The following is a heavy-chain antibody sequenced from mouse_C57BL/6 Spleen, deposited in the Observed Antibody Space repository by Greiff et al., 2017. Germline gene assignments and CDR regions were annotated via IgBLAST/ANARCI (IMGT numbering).Heavy chain of an antibody. V-gene: IGHV5-17*01. CDR2: ISSGSSTI. Sequence: EVKLMESGGGLVKPGGSLKLSCAASGFTFSDYGLHWVRQSPEQGLEWVAYISSGSSTIYYADTVKGRVTISRDNAKNTLFRQMTILRSEDTAMYYCARDDFDYWGQGTTLTVSS. J-gene: IGHJ2*01. CDR1: GFTFSDYG. CDR3: ARDDFDY.